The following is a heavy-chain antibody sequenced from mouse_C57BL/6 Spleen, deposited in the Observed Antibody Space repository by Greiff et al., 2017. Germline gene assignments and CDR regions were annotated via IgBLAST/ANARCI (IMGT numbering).Heavy chain of an antibody. CDR2: IYPGDGDT. D-gene: IGHD2-4*01. CDR3: ARGGYDYPFAY. V-gene: IGHV1-80*01. J-gene: IGHJ3*01. CDR1: GYAFSSYW. Sequence: QVQLQQSGAELVKPGASVKISCKASGYAFSSYWMNWVKQRPGKGLEWIGQIYPGDGDTNYNGQFKGKATLTADKSSSTAYMQLSSLTSEDSAVYFCARGGYDYPFAYWGQGTLVTVSA.